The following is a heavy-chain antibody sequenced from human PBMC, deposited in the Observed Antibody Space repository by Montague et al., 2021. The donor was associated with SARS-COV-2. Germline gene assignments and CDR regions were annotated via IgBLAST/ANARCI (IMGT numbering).Heavy chain of an antibody. D-gene: IGHD4-17*01. Sequence: SETLSLTCTVSGGSVRSSNDCWGWIRQPPGKGLEWIANFHYSGNTYYNPSLKSRVTISADTSNNQFSLKLSSVTAADTAVYYCARGPRVYGELADYWGQGTLVTVSS. CDR1: GGSVRSSNDC. CDR3: ARGPRVYGELADY. CDR2: FHYSGNT. J-gene: IGHJ4*02. V-gene: IGHV4-39*01.